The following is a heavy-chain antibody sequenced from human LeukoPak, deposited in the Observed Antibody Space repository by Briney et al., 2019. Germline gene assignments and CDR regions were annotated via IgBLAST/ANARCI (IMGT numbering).Heavy chain of an antibody. CDR2: IYYSGST. D-gene: IGHD3-22*01. V-gene: IGHV4-39*01. CDR1: GGSISSSSYY. Sequence: SETLSLTCTVSGGSISSSSYYWGWIRQPPGKGLEWIGSIYYSGSTYYNPSLKSRVTISVDTSKNQFSLKLSSVTAVDTAVYYCARRITMIVVVDAFDIWGQGTMVTVSS. J-gene: IGHJ3*02. CDR3: ARRITMIVVVDAFDI.